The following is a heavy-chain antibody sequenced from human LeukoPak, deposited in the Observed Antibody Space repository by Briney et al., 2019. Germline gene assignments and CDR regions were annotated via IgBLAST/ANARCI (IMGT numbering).Heavy chain of an antibody. J-gene: IGHJ4*02. CDR2: INHSGST. V-gene: IGHV4-34*01. D-gene: IGHD3-10*01. Sequence: SETLSLTCAVYGGSFSGYYWSWIRQPPGKGLEWIGEINHSGSTNYNPSLKSRVTISVDTSKNQFSLKLSSVTAADTAVYYCAREAVTMVRGVRGAISNWGQGTLVTVPS. CDR1: GGSFSGYY. CDR3: AREAVTMVRGVRGAISN.